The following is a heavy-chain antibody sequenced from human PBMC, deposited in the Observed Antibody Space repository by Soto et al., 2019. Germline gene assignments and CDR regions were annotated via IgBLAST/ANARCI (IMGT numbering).Heavy chain of an antibody. V-gene: IGHV3-21*01. Sequence: EVQLVESGGGLVKPGESLRLSCVASDSTFSSYSMNWVRQAPGRGLEWVSSISSRSSVIFYAESMRGRFTISRDNAKNPLYRQMNSLKAEDTAVYYCLRGGRGYTKDDTLDIWGQGTIVTVSS. D-gene: IGHD2-2*02. J-gene: IGHJ3*02. CDR1: DSTFSSYS. CDR3: LRGGRGYTKDDTLDI. CDR2: ISSRSSVI.